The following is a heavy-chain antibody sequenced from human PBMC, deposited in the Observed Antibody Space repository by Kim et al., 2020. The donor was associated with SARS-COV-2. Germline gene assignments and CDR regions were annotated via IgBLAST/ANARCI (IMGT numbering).Heavy chain of an antibody. J-gene: IGHJ4*02. V-gene: IGHV4-34*01. Sequence: STNYNPSLKSRLTISIDTSKNHLSLKLTSVTAADTAVYYCARGVITTGFDYWDQGTLVTVSS. CDR2: ST. CDR3: ARGVITTGFDY. D-gene: IGHD3-22*01.